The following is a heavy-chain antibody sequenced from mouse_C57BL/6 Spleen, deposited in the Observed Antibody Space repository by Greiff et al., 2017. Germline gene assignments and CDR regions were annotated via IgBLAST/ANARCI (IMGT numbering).Heavy chain of an antibody. CDR1: GYAFSSSW. V-gene: IGHV1-82*01. CDR3: ARALFDY. Sequence: QVQLQQSGPELVKPGASVKISFKASGYAFSSSWMNWVKQRPGKGLEWIGRIYPGDGDTNYNGKFKGKATLTADKSSSTAYMQLSSLTSEDSAVYFCARALFDYWGQGTTLTVSS. CDR2: IYPGDGDT. J-gene: IGHJ2*01.